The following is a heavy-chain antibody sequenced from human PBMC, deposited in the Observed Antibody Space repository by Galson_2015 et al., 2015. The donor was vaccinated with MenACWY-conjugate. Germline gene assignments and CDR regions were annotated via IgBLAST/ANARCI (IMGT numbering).Heavy chain of an antibody. D-gene: IGHD6-19*01. V-gene: IGHV3-7*01. CDR1: GFTFNNYW. J-gene: IGHJ4*02. CDR3: ARGTLAVAGTDY. CDR2: LNVDGSEE. Sequence: SLRLSCAASGFTFNNYWMTWVRQAPGKGLEWVANLNVDGSEENYMDSVRGRFTISRDNAKNSLFLQVNTLRAEDTAVYYCARGTLAVAGTDYWGQGTLVTVSS.